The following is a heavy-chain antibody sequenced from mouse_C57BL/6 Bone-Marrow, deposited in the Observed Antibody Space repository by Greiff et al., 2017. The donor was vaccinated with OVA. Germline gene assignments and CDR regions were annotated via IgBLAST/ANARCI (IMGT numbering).Heavy chain of an antibody. J-gene: IGHJ4*01. CDR2: ISNGGGST. CDR3: ARLDAMDY. V-gene: IGHV5-12*01. Sequence: EVKLMESGGGLVQPGGSLKLSCAASGFTFSDFYMYWIHQTPEKRLEWVAYISNGGGSTYYPDTVKGRFTISRDNAKNTLYLQMSRLKSEDTAMYYCARLDAMDYWGQGTSVTVSS. CDR1: GFTFSDFY.